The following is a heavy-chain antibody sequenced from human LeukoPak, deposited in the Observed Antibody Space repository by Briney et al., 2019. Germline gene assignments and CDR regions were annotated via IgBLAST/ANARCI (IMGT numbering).Heavy chain of an antibody. CDR2: ISGGGGGT. Sequence: HPGGSLRLSCAASGFTLSSYAMSWVRQAPGKGLEWVSSISGGGGGTYYADSVEGRFTISRDNSKNTLYLQMNSLRAEDTAVYYCGKELERHFDFDYWGQGTLVIVSS. CDR3: GKELERHFDFDY. V-gene: IGHV3-23*01. CDR1: GFTLSSYA. D-gene: IGHD1-1*01. J-gene: IGHJ4*02.